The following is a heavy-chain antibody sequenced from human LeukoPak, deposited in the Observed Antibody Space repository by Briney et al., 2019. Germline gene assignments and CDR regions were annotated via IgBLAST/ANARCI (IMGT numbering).Heavy chain of an antibody. V-gene: IGHV3-64*01. CDR1: GFTFSSYA. Sequence: GGSLRLSCAASGFTFSSYAMHWVRQALGKGLEYVSAISSNGGSTYYANSVKGRFTISRDNSKNTLYLQMGSLRAEDMAVYYCARDRFHDPVADYYYYYGMDVWGQGTTVTVSS. CDR2: ISSNGGST. CDR3: ARDRFHDPVADYYYYYGMDV. J-gene: IGHJ6*02. D-gene: IGHD6-19*01.